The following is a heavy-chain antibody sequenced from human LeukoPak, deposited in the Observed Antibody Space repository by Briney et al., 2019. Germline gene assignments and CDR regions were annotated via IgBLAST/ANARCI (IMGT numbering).Heavy chain of an antibody. J-gene: IGHJ3*02. D-gene: IGHD3-9*01. Sequence: SETLSLTCAVYGGSFSGYYWSWIRQPPGKGLEWIGEINHSGSTNYNPSLKSRVIISVDTSKNQFSLKLSSVTAADTAVYYCARGETFTYYDILTGYGDAFDIWGQGTMVTVSS. CDR3: ARGETFTYYDILTGYGDAFDI. CDR1: GGSFSGYY. CDR2: INHSGST. V-gene: IGHV4-34*01.